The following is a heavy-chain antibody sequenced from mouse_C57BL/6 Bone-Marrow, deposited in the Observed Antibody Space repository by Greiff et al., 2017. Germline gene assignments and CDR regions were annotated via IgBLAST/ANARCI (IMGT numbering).Heavy chain of an antibody. V-gene: IGHV1-81*01. Sequence: VQLQQSGAELARPGASVKLSCKASGYTFTSYGISWVKQRTGQGLEWIGEIYPRSGNTYYNEKFKGKATLTADKSSSTAYMELRSLTSEDSAVYFCARRDGTRGDYLDYWGQGTTLTVSS. CDR1: GYTFTSYG. J-gene: IGHJ2*01. D-gene: IGHD4-1*01. CDR3: ARRDGTRGDYLDY. CDR2: IYPRSGNT.